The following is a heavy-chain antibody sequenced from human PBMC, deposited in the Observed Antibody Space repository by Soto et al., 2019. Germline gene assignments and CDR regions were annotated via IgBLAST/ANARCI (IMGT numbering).Heavy chain of an antibody. V-gene: IGHV3-30-3*01. CDR2: ISHDGVTK. Sequence: SGGSLRLSCAASGSSFPNYPMHWVRQTPDKGPEWLAVISHDGVTKNSADSVKGRFSISRDNSRNRLYLDMNSLRTEDTAMYYCVRGGYSSSWERLDPWGQGTLVTVSS. J-gene: IGHJ5*02. D-gene: IGHD4-4*01. CDR1: GSSFPNYP. CDR3: VRGGYSSSWERLDP.